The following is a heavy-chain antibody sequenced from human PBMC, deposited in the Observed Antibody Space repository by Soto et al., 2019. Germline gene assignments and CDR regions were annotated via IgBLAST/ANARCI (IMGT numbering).Heavy chain of an antibody. J-gene: IGHJ4*02. D-gene: IGHD3-10*01. CDR1: DDSINSDKYY. Sequence: SETLSLTCSVSDDSINSDKYYWSWIRQPPGKGLEWIGYIYYSGSTYYNPSLKSRVTISVDTSKNQFSLKLSSVTAADTAVYYCARVVYGSGSYWEDYWGQGTLVTVSS. CDR3: ARVVYGSGSYWEDY. V-gene: IGHV4-30-4*01. CDR2: IYYSGST.